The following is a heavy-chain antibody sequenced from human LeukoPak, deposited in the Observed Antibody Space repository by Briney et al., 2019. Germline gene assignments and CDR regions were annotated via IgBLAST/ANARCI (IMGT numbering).Heavy chain of an antibody. Sequence: QPGGSLRLSCAASGFTFDTYGMHWVRQAPGKGLEWVGVISFDGNNKRFADSVKGRFTISRDNSKSTLYLQMNSLTAEDTAVYYCAKAAPGGSGCLRHCFDYCGQGTQVTVSP. J-gene: IGHJ4*02. CDR1: GFTFDTYG. CDR3: AKAAPGGSGCLRHCFDY. D-gene: IGHD6-19*01. CDR2: ISFDGNNK. V-gene: IGHV3-30*18.